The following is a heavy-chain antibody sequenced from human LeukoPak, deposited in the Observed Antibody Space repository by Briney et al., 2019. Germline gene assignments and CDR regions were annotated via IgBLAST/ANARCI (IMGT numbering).Heavy chain of an antibody. D-gene: IGHD6-19*01. J-gene: IGHJ4*02. Sequence: ASETLSLTCTVSGAISSSSYYWGWIRQPPGKGLEWIGSLFYSGSTYYNPSLKSRVTISVDTSKNQFSLKLTSVTAADTAVYYCARHYSGWYNFFDYCGQGTLVTVSS. CDR3: ARHYSGWYNFFDY. CDR1: GAISSSSYY. CDR2: LFYSGST. V-gene: IGHV4-39*01.